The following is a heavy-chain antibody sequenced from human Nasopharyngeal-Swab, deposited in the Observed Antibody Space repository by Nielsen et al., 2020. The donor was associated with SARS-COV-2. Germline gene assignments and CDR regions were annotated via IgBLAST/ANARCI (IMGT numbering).Heavy chain of an antibody. D-gene: IGHD1-1*01. CDR2: ISGYGGGI. Sequence: GGSLRLSCAASAFTFTDYAMNWVRQAPGKGLEWVSVISGYGGGIYYADSVKGRFTISRDNSKNTLSLQMNSLRDEDTAVYYCARDSRDFLDDAFDIWGQGTMITVSS. J-gene: IGHJ3*02. CDR3: ARDSRDFLDDAFDI. CDR1: AFTFTDYA. V-gene: IGHV3-23*01.